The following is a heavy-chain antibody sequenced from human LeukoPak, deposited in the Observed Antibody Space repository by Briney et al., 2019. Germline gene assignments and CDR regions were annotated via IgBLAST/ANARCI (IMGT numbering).Heavy chain of an antibody. CDR3: ARVAPIYGDYDDAFDV. CDR2: IIPIFGTA. J-gene: IGHJ3*01. CDR1: GGTFSSYA. V-gene: IGHV1-69*13. Sequence: SVKVSCKASGGTFSSYAISWVRQAPGQGLEWMGGIIPIFGTANYAQKFQGRVTITADESTSTAYMELSSLRSEDTAVYYCARVAPIYGDYDDAFDVWGQGTMVTVSS. D-gene: IGHD4-17*01.